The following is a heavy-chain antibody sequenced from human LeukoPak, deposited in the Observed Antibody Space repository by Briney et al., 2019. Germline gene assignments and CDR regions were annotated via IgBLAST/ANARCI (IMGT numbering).Heavy chain of an antibody. V-gene: IGHV3-15*01. CDR2: IKSKTDGGTT. J-gene: IGHJ4*02. CDR3: VRRGSGWPFDY. Sequence: GGSRRLSCAASGFTLSNAWMSWVRQAPGKGLEWVGRIKSKTDGGTTDYAAPVKGRFTISRDDSKSIVYLQMNSLKTEDTAIYYCVRRGSGWPFDYWGQGTLVTVSS. CDR1: GFTLSNAW. D-gene: IGHD6-19*01.